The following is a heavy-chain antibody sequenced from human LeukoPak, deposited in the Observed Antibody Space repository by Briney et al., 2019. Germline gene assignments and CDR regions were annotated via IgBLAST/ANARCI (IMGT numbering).Heavy chain of an antibody. CDR2: IIPIFGTA. Sequence: SVKVSCKASGGTFSSYAISWVRQAPGQGLEWMGGIIPIFGTANYAQKFQGRVTITTDESTSTAYMELRSLRSDDTAVYYCARGGQGSYYDSSGYYNYFDYWGQGTLVTVSS. D-gene: IGHD3-22*01. CDR1: GGTFSSYA. J-gene: IGHJ4*02. CDR3: ARGGQGSYYDSSGYYNYFDY. V-gene: IGHV1-69*05.